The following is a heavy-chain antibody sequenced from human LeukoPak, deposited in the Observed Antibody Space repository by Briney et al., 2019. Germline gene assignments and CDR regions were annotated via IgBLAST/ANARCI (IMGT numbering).Heavy chain of an antibody. J-gene: IGHJ4*02. D-gene: IGHD6-13*01. Sequence: TPFLNWTVSGGFISHGCFYLSWVREPGGKGLGWIGRIYTSGSTNYNPSLKSRVTISVDASKNQFSLKLSSVTAADTAVYYCASRGIAAAGGVDYWGQGTLVTVSS. CDR1: GGFISHGCFY. V-gene: IGHV4-61*02. CDR2: IYTSGST. CDR3: ASRGIAAAGGVDY.